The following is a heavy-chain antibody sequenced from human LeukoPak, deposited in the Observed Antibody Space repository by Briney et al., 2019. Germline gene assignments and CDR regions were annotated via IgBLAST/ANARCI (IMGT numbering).Heavy chain of an antibody. Sequence: ASVKVSCKVSGYTLTELSMHWVRQAPGKGLEWMGGFDPVDGETIYAQKFQGRVTMTEDTSTDTAHMELSSLRSEDTAVYYCATLSYDYVWGSQNWFDPWGQGTLVTASS. CDR2: FDPVDGET. D-gene: IGHD3-16*01. J-gene: IGHJ5*02. V-gene: IGHV1-24*01. CDR3: ATLSYDYVWGSQNWFDP. CDR1: GYTLTELS.